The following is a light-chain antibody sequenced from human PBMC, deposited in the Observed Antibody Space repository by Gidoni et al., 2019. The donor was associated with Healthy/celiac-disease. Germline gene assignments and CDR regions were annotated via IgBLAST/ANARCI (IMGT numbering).Light chain of an antibody. Sequence: DIVMTQSPDSLAVSLGERATINCTSSQSVLYSSNNKNYLAWYQQKPGQPPTLLIYWASTRESGVPDRFSGSGSGTDFTLTISSLQAEDVAVYYCQKYYSTPFTFGPGTKVDIK. CDR3: QKYYSTPFT. J-gene: IGKJ3*01. V-gene: IGKV4-1*01. CDR1: QSVLYSSNNKNY. CDR2: WAS.